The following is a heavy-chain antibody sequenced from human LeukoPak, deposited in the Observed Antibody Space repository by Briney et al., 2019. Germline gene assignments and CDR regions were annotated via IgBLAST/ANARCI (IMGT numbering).Heavy chain of an antibody. CDR1: GFTFSSYG. CDR2: ISYDGSNK. V-gene: IGHV3-30*18. CDR3: AKDRYSGSRDDY. D-gene: IGHD1-26*01. Sequence: GGSLRLSCAASGFTFSSYGMDWVRQAPGKGLEWVAVISYDGSNKYYADSVKGRFTISRDNSKNTLYLQMNSLRAEDTAVYYCAKDRYSGSRDDYWGQGTLVTVSS. J-gene: IGHJ4*02.